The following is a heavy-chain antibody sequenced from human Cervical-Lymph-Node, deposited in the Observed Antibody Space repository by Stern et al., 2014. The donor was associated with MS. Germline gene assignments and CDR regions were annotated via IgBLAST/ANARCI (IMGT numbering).Heavy chain of an antibody. D-gene: IGHD6-19*01. CDR3: ARDIAVAGTWGSAFDI. CDR2: IIPIFGTA. Sequence: VQLVQSGAEVKKPGSSVKVSCKASGGTFSIYAISWVRQAPGQGLEWMGGIIPIFGTANYAQKFQGRVTITADKSTTTAYMELSSLRSEDTAVYYCARDIAVAGTWGSAFDIWAQGTMVTVSS. J-gene: IGHJ3*02. CDR1: GGTFSIYA. V-gene: IGHV1-69*06.